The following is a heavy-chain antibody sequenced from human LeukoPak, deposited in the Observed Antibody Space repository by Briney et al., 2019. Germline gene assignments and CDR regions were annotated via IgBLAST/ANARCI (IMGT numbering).Heavy chain of an antibody. Sequence: SETLSLTCTVSGGSISSYYWSWIRQPPGKGLEWIGYTHYSGSTNYNPSLKSRVTISGDTSENRFSLRLSSVTAADTAVYYCARDEAYCGGDCYSGFDYWGQGTLVTVSS. CDR2: THYSGST. D-gene: IGHD2-21*02. V-gene: IGHV4-59*12. J-gene: IGHJ4*02. CDR3: ARDEAYCGGDCYSGFDY. CDR1: GGSISSYY.